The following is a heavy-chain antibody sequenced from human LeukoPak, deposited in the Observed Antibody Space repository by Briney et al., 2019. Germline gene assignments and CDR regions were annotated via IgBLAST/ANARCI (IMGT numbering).Heavy chain of an antibody. V-gene: IGHV1-18*01. CDR1: GYTFTSYG. CDR3: ARDQLGYCSSTSCYSFDY. CDR2: ISAYNGNT. J-gene: IGHJ4*02. D-gene: IGHD2-2*01. Sequence: ASVKVSCKASGYTFTSYGISWVRQAPGQGLEWMGWISAYNGNTNYAQKLQGRVTMTTDTSTSTAYMELRSLRSDDTAVYYCARDQLGYCSSTSCYSFDYWGQGTLVTVSS.